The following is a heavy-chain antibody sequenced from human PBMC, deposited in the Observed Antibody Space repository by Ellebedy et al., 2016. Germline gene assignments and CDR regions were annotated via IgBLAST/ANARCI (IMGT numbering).Heavy chain of an antibody. Sequence: GGSLRLSCAASGLTFSDYYMNWIRQAPGKGLEWIAYISSSGTTIYYADSVKGRFTISRDNAKNSLHLQMNSLRAEETAVYYCARDALLWFGYDYWGQGTPVIVSS. V-gene: IGHV3-11*01. CDR3: ARDALLWFGYDY. J-gene: IGHJ4*02. CDR1: GLTFSDYY. CDR2: ISSSGTTI. D-gene: IGHD3-10*01.